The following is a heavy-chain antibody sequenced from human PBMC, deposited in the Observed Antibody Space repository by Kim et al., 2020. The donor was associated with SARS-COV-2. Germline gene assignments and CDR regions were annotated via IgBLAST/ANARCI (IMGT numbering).Heavy chain of an antibody. J-gene: IGHJ3*02. CDR3: AKCHSNWGNDAFDI. CDR2: IRGGGAVT. CDR1: GFTFSNYA. D-gene: IGHD3-16*01. V-gene: IGHV3-23*01. Sequence: GGSMRLSCAASGFTFSNYAMSWVRQAPGKGLEWFSYIRGGGAVTHYAGSVKGRCTISRDNFKNILYLQLDSLRAEDTAVYYCAKCHSNWGNDAFDIWGLGTMVTVSS.